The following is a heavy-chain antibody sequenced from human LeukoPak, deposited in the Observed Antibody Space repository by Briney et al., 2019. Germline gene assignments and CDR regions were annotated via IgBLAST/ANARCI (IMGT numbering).Heavy chain of an antibody. CDR3: ARTHFDSLGWFDP. V-gene: IGHV4-39*07. CDR1: GGSISSSSYY. CDR2: INYSGST. D-gene: IGHD3-9*01. J-gene: IGHJ5*02. Sequence: ETLSLTCTVSGGSISSSSYYWGWIRQPPGKGLEWIGNINYSGSTYYNPSVKSRVTLSVDVSKNRFSQNLTSVTAADTALYFCARTHFDSLGWFDPWGQGIQVIVSS.